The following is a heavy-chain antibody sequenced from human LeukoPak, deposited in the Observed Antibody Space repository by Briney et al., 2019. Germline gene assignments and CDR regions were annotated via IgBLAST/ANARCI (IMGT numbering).Heavy chain of an antibody. CDR3: ARASNTYYYDSSGYYHFDY. V-gene: IGHV1-69*05. CDR2: IIPIFGTA. J-gene: IGHJ4*02. Sequence: ASVKVSCKASGGTFSSHAISWVRQAPGQGLEWMGRIIPIFGTANYAQKFQGRVTITTDESTSTAYMELSSLRSEDTAVYYCARASNTYYYDSSGYYHFDYWGQGTLVTVSS. D-gene: IGHD3-22*01. CDR1: GGTFSSHA.